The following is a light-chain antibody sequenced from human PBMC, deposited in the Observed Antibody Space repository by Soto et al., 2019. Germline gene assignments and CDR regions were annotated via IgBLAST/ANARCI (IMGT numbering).Light chain of an antibody. V-gene: IGKV3-15*01. Sequence: ELVMTQSPATLSVSPGGRATLSCRASQSISDTLAWYQQKPGQAPRLLIHGASTRATGFPARFSGSGSGTDLTLTISRLQAVDFAVYYCQQYNNWPLPFGQGTKVEIK. CDR2: GAS. CDR3: QQYNNWPLP. CDR1: QSISDT. J-gene: IGKJ1*01.